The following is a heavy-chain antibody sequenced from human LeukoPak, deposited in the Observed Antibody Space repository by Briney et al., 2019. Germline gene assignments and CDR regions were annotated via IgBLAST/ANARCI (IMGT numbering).Heavy chain of an antibody. D-gene: IGHD2-15*01. CDR3: ARARPGGYFDY. V-gene: IGHV3-7*04. Sequence: GGSLRLSCAASGFAFSSYWMNWVRQAPGKGLEWVANIKPDGSEKWYVDSVKGRFTISRDNGKNSLNLQLNSLRAEDTAVYYCARARPGGYFDYWGQGTLVTVSS. J-gene: IGHJ4*02. CDR2: IKPDGSEK. CDR1: GFAFSSYW.